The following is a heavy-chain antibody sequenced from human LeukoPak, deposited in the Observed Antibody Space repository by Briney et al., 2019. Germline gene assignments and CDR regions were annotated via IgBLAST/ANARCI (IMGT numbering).Heavy chain of an antibody. D-gene: IGHD2-2*01. CDR2: INHSGST. Sequence: PSETLSLTCAVYGGSFSGYYWSWIRQPPGKGLEWIGEINHSGSTNYNPSLKSRVTISIDTSKNQFSLRLNSVTAADTAVYYCARVMPYYFDYWGQGTLVTVSS. J-gene: IGHJ4*02. CDR3: ARVMPYYFDY. V-gene: IGHV4-34*01. CDR1: GGSFSGYY.